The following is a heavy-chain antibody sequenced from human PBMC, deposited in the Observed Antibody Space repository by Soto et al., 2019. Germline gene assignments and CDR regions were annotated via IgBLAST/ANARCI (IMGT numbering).Heavy chain of an antibody. Sequence: QLQLQESGPGLVKPSETLSLTCSVSGASISDNVYYWGWIRQPPGKGLEWIGSLYYSGSTYYNPSLKGRVTISVDTTKSQLSVKVPSVTAEDRALYYLARPGYCNSAACDEAFDIWGQGTMDAVSS. J-gene: IGHJ3*02. D-gene: IGHD2-2*01. CDR3: ARPGYCNSAACDEAFDI. V-gene: IGHV4-39*01. CDR1: GASISDNVYY. CDR2: LYYSGST.